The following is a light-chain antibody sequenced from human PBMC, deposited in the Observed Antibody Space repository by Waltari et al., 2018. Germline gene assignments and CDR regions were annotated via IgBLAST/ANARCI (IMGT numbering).Light chain of an antibody. Sequence: DIQMSQSPSTLSASIGDRVNITYPASQNIKTWVAWYQQKPGKAPKFLVYKASSLNNGVPSRFTGSGSGTDFTLTITSLQPDDFATYFCQQYDTYPLTFGGGTKVEIK. J-gene: IGKJ4*01. CDR2: KAS. V-gene: IGKV1-5*03. CDR1: QNIKTW. CDR3: QQYDTYPLT.